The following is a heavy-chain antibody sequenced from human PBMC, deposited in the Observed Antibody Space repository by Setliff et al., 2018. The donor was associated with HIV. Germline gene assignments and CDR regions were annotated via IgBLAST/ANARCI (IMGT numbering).Heavy chain of an antibody. D-gene: IGHD3-22*01. CDR2: INPNSGGT. CDR1: GYTFTGYY. Sequence: ASVKVSCKASGYTFTGYYMHWVRQAPGQGLEWMGWINPNSGGTNYAQKFQGRVTTTRDTSISTAYMELSRLRSDDTAVYYCARGFTTYYYDSSGYLGYFQHWGQGTLVTVSS. J-gene: IGHJ1*01. CDR3: ARGFTTYYYDSSGYLGYFQH. V-gene: IGHV1-2*02.